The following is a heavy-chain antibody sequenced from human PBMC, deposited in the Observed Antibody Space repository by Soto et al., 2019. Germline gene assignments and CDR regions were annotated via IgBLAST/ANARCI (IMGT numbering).Heavy chain of an antibody. CDR1: GFTFSDHS. CDR2: TRNKANSYTT. Sequence: EVQLVESGGGLVQPGGSLRLSCAASGFTFSDHSMDWVRQAPGKGLEWVGRTRNKANSYTTEYAASVKGRFTISRDDSKNSLYLQMNSLKTEDTAVYYCARPNPSWGYYFDYWGQGTLVTVSS. V-gene: IGHV3-72*01. J-gene: IGHJ4*02. CDR3: ARPNPSWGYYFDY. D-gene: IGHD3-16*01.